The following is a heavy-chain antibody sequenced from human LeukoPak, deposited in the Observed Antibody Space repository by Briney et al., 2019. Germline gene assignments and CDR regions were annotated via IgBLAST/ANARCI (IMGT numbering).Heavy chain of an antibody. CDR1: GFTFSSYS. CDR3: ARDLLLWFGEVDY. J-gene: IGHJ4*02. Sequence: GGSLRLSCAASGFTFSSYSMNWVRQAPGKGLKWVSYISSSSTIYYADSVKGRFTISRDNAKNSLYLQMNSLRAEDTAVYYCARDLLLWFGEVDYWGQGTLVTVSS. V-gene: IGHV3-48*01. D-gene: IGHD3-10*01. CDR2: ISSSSTI.